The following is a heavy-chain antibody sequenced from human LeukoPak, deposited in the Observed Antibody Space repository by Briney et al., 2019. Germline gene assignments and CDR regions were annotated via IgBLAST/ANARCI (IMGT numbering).Heavy chain of an antibody. CDR3: ARDLDYYDRGGHYMDV. Sequence: GGSPRLSCAASGFTFSSYGMHWVRQAPGKGLEWVAFIRYDGSNKYYADSVKGRFTISRDNSKNTLYLQMNSLRAEDTAVYYCARDLDYYDRGGHYMDVWGKGTTVTVSS. CDR1: GFTFSSYG. J-gene: IGHJ6*03. D-gene: IGHD3-22*01. V-gene: IGHV3-30*02. CDR2: IRYDGSNK.